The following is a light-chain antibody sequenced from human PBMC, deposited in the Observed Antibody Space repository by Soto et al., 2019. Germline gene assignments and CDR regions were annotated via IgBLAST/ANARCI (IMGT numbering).Light chain of an antibody. CDR2: DVS. V-gene: IGLV2-14*01. CDR1: SSDVGGYNY. Sequence: QSALTQPASGSGSPGQSITITCTGTSSDVGGYNYVSWYQQHPGKAPKLMIYDVSNRPSGVSNRFSGSKSGNTASLTISGLQAEDEADYYCSSYTSSSTRLNVFGTGTKLTVL. CDR3: SSYTSSSTRLNV. J-gene: IGLJ1*01.